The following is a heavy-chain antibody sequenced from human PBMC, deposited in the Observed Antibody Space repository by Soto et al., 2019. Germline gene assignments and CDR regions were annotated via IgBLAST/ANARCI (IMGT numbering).Heavy chain of an antibody. Sequence: QPGGSLRLSCAASGFTFSSYTMVWVRQAPGKGLEWISYISSSSTTIYYADSVRGRFTISRDDSEKKLYLQMNTLKTEDTAVYYCSDCGSSAFDSWGQGTLVTVSS. CDR3: SDCGSSAFDS. J-gene: IGHJ4*02. CDR1: GFTFSSYT. V-gene: IGHV3-48*01. D-gene: IGHD1-26*01. CDR2: ISSSSTTI.